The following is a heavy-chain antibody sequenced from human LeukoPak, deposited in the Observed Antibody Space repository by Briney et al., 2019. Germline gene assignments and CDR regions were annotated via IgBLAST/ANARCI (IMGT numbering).Heavy chain of an antibody. CDR2: MNPNSGNT. J-gene: IGHJ2*01. V-gene: IGHV1-8*01. CDR1: GYTFTSYD. D-gene: IGHD1-26*01. CDR3: ARTDPGDWYFDL. Sequence: ASVKVSCKASGYTFTSYDINWVRQATGQGLEWMGWMNPNSGNTGYAQKFQGRVTMTRNTSISTAYMELSSLRSEDTAVYYCARTDPGDWYFDLWGRGTLVTVSS.